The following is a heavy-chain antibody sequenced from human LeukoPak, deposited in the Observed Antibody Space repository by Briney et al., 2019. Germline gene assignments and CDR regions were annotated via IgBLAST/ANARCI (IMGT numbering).Heavy chain of an antibody. CDR3: ARDKAYDYVWWSYRLVPYYMDV. V-gene: IGHV1-18*01. Sequence: ASVKVSCKPSGYTFTGNGIIWLRQALGKPFEWLGWINAHKGNTNNAPKFQGRVTMTTDTSTNTAYMELRSLRSEDTAVYYCARDKAYDYVWWSYRLVPYYMDVWGKGTTVTVSS. D-gene: IGHD3-16*02. J-gene: IGHJ6*03. CDR2: INAHKGNT. CDR1: GYTFTGNG.